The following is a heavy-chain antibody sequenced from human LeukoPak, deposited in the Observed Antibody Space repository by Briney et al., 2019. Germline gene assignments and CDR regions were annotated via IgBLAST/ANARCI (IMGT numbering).Heavy chain of an antibody. J-gene: IGHJ6*03. D-gene: IGHD3-10*01. V-gene: IGHV3-48*03. CDR3: ARDRGDSYGSGSYYNLGFYYYYYYMDV. CDR2: ISSSASII. CDR1: GFTFSDYE. Sequence: SGGSLRLSCAASGFTFSDYEMNWVRQAPGKGLEWVSYISSSASIIYYSDSVKGRFTISRDNAKNSLYLQMNSLRAEDTAVYYCARDRGDSYGSGSYYNLGFYYYYYYMDVWGKGTTVTVSS.